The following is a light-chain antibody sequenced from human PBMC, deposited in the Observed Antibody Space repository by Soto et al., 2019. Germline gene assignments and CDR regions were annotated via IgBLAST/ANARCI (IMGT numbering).Light chain of an antibody. CDR1: NSNIGAHHA. J-gene: IGLJ2*01. CDR3: QSYYSSLSGSV. CDR2: DNS. Sequence: QSVLTQPPSVSGAPGQRVTISCSGTNSNIGAHHAVHWYQQLPGTAPKLLIYDNSNRPSGVPDRFSGFKSGTSASLAITGLQAEDEADYYCQSYYSSLSGSVFGGGTKVTVL. V-gene: IGLV1-40*01.